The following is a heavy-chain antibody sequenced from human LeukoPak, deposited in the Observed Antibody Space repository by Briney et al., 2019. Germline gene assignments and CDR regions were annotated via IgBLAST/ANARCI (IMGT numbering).Heavy chain of an antibody. CDR1: GFTFTTYW. D-gene: IGHD6-13*01. V-gene: IGHV3-7*01. J-gene: IGHJ4*02. Sequence: GGSLRLSCAASGFTFTTYWMAWLRQDRGRGLERVANIGQNGREKYHVDSVKGRFTISRDNAKNSLYLQMNSLRVEDTAVYYCAREVAVGIGAYNYWGQGILVTVSS. CDR3: AREVAVGIGAYNY. CDR2: IGQNGREK.